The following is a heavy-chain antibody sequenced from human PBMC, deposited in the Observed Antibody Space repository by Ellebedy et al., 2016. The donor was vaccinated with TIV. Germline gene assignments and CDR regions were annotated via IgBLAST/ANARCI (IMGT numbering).Heavy chain of an antibody. D-gene: IGHD4-17*01. Sequence: ASVKVSXKASGGIFRSNAMSWVRQAPGQGLEWMGGIIAIFGTTNYAQKFQGRVTITADESTSTVYMDLTSLKSEDTAVYYCARDGAPLPPIGDNGNWFDPWGQGSLITVSS. CDR2: IIAIFGTT. CDR3: ARDGAPLPPIGDNGNWFDP. V-gene: IGHV1-69*13. CDR1: GGIFRSNA. J-gene: IGHJ5*02.